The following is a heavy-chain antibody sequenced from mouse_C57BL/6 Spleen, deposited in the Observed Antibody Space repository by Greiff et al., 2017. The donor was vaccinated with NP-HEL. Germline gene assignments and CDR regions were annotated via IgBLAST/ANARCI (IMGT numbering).Heavy chain of an antibody. V-gene: IGHV1-82*01. CDR3: ARLVLLRSPFAY. J-gene: IGHJ3*01. CDR1: GYAFSSSW. Sequence: QVQLKQSGPELVKPGASVKISCKASGYAFSSSWMNWVKQRPGKGLEWIGRIYPGDGDTNYNGKFKGKATLTADKYSSTAYMQLSSLTSEASAFYFCARLVLLRSPFAYWGQGTLVTVSA. CDR2: IYPGDGDT. D-gene: IGHD1-1*01.